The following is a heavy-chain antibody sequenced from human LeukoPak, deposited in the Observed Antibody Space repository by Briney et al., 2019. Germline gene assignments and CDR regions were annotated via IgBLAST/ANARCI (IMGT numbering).Heavy chain of an antibody. CDR2: INHSGST. D-gene: IGHD5-18*01. CDR1: GGSFSGYY. V-gene: IGHV4-34*01. CDR3: AVGAAMVTYYFDY. Sequence: PSETLSLTCAVYGGSFSGYYWSWIRQPPGKGLEWIGEINHSGSTNYNPSLKSRVTISVDTSKNQFSPKLSSVTAADTAVYYCAVGAAMVTYYFDYWGQGTLVTVSS. J-gene: IGHJ4*02.